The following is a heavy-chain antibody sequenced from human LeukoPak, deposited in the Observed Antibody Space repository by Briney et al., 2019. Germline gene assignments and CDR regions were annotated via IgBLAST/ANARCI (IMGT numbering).Heavy chain of an antibody. Sequence: GGSLRLSCAASGFTFSSYGMHWVRQAPGKGLEWVAVIWYDGNNKYYADSVKGRFTISRDNSKNTLYLQMNSLRAEDAAVYYCARSTSSEYDIYHFDYWGQGTLVTVSS. CDR1: GFTFSSYG. CDR2: IWYDGNNK. J-gene: IGHJ4*02. D-gene: IGHD3-9*01. V-gene: IGHV3-33*01. CDR3: ARSTSSEYDIYHFDY.